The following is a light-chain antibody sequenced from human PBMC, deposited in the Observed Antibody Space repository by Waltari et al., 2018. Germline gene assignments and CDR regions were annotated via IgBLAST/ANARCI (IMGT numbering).Light chain of an antibody. CDR2: GAS. J-gene: IGKJ1*01. V-gene: IGKV3-20*01. CDR3: QQYGSSPPRT. Sequence: EIVLTQSPATLSLFPGERATLSCRASQSVTSSFLAWYQQKPGQPPRLLIYGASSRATGIPDRFSGSGSGTDFTLSISSLEPEDFAVYYCQQYGSSPPRTFGQGTKVEIK. CDR1: QSVTSSF.